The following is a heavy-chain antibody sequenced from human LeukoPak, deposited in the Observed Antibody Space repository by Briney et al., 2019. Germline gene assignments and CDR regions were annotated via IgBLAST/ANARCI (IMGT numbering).Heavy chain of an antibody. CDR2: INTYNGNT. CDR1: GYTFISYG. Sequence: GASVKVSCKASGYTFISYGITWVRQAPGQGLEWMGWINTYNGNTNYAQKLQGRVTMTTDTSTSTACMELRSLRSDDTAVYYCARRGPYCSSSSCYDGHYYYYYFMDVWGKGTTVTVSS. V-gene: IGHV1-18*01. D-gene: IGHD2-2*01. CDR3: ARRGPYCSSSSCYDGHYYYYYFMDV. J-gene: IGHJ6*03.